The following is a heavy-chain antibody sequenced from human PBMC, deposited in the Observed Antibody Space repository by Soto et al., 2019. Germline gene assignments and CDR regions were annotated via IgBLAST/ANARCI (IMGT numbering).Heavy chain of an antibody. V-gene: IGHV1-69*13. Sequence: EASVKVSCKASGGTFSSYAISWVRQAPGQGLEWMGGIIPIFGTANYAQKFQGRVTITADESTSTAYMELSSLRSEDTAVYYCARDVNVDIVAYYYYGMDVWGQGTTVTVS. D-gene: IGHD5-12*01. CDR2: IIPIFGTA. CDR3: ARDVNVDIVAYYYYGMDV. CDR1: GGTFSSYA. J-gene: IGHJ6*02.